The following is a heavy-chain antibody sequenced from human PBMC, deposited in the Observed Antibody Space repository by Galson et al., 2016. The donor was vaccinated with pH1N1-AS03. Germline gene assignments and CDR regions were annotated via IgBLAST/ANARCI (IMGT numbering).Heavy chain of an antibody. CDR2: IIPNFDTA. D-gene: IGHD3-22*01. CDR3: ARVSGEDSRGGYKGASAMDA. Sequence: SVKVSCKASGGTFSSSIFNWVRQAPGQGLEWVGGIIPNFDTANYAQKFQGRVTITADISTNTAYMELSSLRSEDTAVYYCARVSGEDSRGGYKGASAMDAWGQGTTVTVSS. CDR1: GGTFSSSI. J-gene: IGHJ6*02. V-gene: IGHV1-69*06.